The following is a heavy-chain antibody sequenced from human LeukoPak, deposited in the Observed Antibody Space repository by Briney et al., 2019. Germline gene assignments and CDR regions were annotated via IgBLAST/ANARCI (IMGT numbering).Heavy chain of an antibody. Sequence: GGSLRLSCAASGITFSSFSMNWVRQAPGKGLEWVSSISPSGSLISYADSVKGRFTISRDNAKNSVYLQMNSLRAEDTALYYCARIGYSSSSFDYWGQGTLVTVSS. CDR3: ARIGYSSSSFDY. CDR1: GITFSSFS. J-gene: IGHJ4*02. V-gene: IGHV3-21*01. CDR2: ISPSGSLI. D-gene: IGHD6-6*01.